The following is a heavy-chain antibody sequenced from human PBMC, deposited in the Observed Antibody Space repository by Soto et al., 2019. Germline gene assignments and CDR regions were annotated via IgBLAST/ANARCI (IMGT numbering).Heavy chain of an antibody. CDR1: GFTVSSKY. J-gene: IGHJ6*04. Sequence: EVQLVESGGGLVQPGGSLRLSCAASGFTVSSKYMTWVRQAPGKGLEWVSLIQSGGTTYYADSVKGRFTISRVTSENTLHLQMDSLRVEETAVYYCARDDVLCDGGRCYGIPLDVWAKGPRSPSPQ. CDR3: ARDDVLCDGGRCYGIPLDV. CDR2: IQSGGTT. V-gene: IGHV3-66*01. D-gene: IGHD2-15*01.